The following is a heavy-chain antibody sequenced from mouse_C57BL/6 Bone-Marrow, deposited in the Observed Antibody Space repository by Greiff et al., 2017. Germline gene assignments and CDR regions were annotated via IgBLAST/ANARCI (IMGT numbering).Heavy chain of an antibody. D-gene: IGHD3-1*01. J-gene: IGHJ2*01. CDR3: ARGGYYLDY. CDR2: IDPSDSYT. Sequence: VQLQQPGAELVMPGASVKLSCKASGYTFTSYWMHWVKQRPGQGLEWIGEIDPSDSYTNYNQKFKGKSTLTVDKSSSTAYMQLSSLTSEDSAVYYCARGGYYLDYWYQGTTLTLSS. CDR1: GYTFTSYW. V-gene: IGHV1-69*01.